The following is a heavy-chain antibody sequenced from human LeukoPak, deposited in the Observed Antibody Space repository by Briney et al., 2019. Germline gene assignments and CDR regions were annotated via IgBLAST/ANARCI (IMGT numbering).Heavy chain of an antibody. J-gene: IGHJ4*02. Sequence: SETLALTCTFSGGSISSGIYYGGWIRQPPGKGLGWIGSIYYSGNTYYNPSLKGRVTISVDTSKNQLYLKLNSVTAADTAVYYCARHVRQQLPPKAFDYWGQGTLVTVSS. CDR2: IYYSGNT. CDR1: GGSISSGIYY. D-gene: IGHD6-13*01. CDR3: ARHVRQQLPPKAFDY. V-gene: IGHV4-39*01.